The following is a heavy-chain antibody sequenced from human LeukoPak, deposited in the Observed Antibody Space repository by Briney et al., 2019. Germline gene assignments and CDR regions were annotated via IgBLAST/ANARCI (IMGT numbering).Heavy chain of an antibody. Sequence: ASVKVSCKASGYTFTGYYMHWVRQAPGQGLEWMGWINPNSGGTNYAQKFQGRVTMTRDTSISTAYMELSRLRSDDTAVYYCAREGRPGTSSIQGFDYWGQGTLVTVSS. V-gene: IGHV1-2*02. CDR2: INPNSGGT. J-gene: IGHJ4*02. D-gene: IGHD2-2*01. CDR3: AREGRPGTSSIQGFDY. CDR1: GYTFTGYY.